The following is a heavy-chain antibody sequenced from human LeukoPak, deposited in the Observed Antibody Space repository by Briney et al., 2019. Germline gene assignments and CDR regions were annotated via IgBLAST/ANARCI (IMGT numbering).Heavy chain of an antibody. CDR2: ISSSSSYI. D-gene: IGHD4-11*01. CDR1: GFTFGSYA. J-gene: IGHJ6*02. CDR3: ARSNPANYYYYYGMDV. Sequence: GGSLRLSCAASGFTFGSYAMNWVRQAPGKGLEWVSSISSSSSYIYYADSVKGRFTIPRDNAKNSLYLQMNSLRAEDTAVYYCARSNPANYYYYYGMDVWGQGTTVTVSS. V-gene: IGHV3-21*01.